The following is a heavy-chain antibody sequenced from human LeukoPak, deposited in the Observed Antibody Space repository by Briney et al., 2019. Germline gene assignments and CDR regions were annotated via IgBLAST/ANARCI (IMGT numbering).Heavy chain of an antibody. D-gene: IGHD6-13*01. Sequence: SETLSLTCTVSGGSISSYYWSWIRQSPGKGLEWIGYIYYSRSTTYNPSLKSRVTISVDTSKNHFSLKLSSLTAADTAVYYCARGAGLNWFDPWGQGTLVTVSS. J-gene: IGHJ5*02. V-gene: IGHV4-59*01. CDR2: IYYSRST. CDR3: ARGAGLNWFDP. CDR1: GGSISSYY.